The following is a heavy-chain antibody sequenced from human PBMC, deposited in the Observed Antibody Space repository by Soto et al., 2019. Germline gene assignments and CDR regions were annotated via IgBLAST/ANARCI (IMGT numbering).Heavy chain of an antibody. CDR1: GFTFSSYP. J-gene: IGHJ6*02. Sequence: EVQLLESGGSLVQPGGSLRLSCAASGFTFSSYPMVWVRKAPGKGLESISSISGSGTSYYADSVKGRFTISRDNSENTLYLQMNSLRAEDTAVYYCAKVITTHFSYWYGMDVCAQGPTVTVSS. CDR2: ISGSGTS. CDR3: AKVITTHFSYWYGMDV. V-gene: IGHV3-23*01. D-gene: IGHD1-26*01.